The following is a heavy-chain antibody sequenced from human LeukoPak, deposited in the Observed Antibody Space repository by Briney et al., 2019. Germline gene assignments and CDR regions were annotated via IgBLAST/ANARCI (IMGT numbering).Heavy chain of an antibody. CDR2: LYSGSDT. Sequence: GGSLRLSCAASGFTVSTNYMNWVREAPGKGLEWVSILYSGSDTYYADSVKGRFTISRDSSKNILSLQMNNLRAEDTAVYYCARVGDHFHWYLDLWGRGTLVTVSS. V-gene: IGHV3-53*01. CDR1: GFTVSTNY. CDR3: ARVGDHFHWYLDL. D-gene: IGHD3-10*01. J-gene: IGHJ2*01.